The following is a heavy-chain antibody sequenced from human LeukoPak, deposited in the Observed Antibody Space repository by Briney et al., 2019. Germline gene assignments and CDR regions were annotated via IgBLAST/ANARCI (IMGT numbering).Heavy chain of an antibody. CDR1: GYTFTSYG. D-gene: IGHD3-22*01. Sequence: ASVKVSCKASGYTFTSYGIRWVRQAAGQRLEWLGWISAYNGNTNYAQNLKGRDTMTTDTSTSTAYMELRSLRSDDTALYYCARSYYYDSSGYTPQTGLCYWGQGTLVTVSS. V-gene: IGHV1-18*01. J-gene: IGHJ4*02. CDR2: ISAYNGNT. CDR3: ARSYYYDSSGYTPQTGLCY.